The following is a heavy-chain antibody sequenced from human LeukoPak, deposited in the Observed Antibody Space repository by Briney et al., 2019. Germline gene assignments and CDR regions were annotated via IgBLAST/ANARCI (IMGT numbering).Heavy chain of an antibody. CDR3: AREAGWFDP. V-gene: IGHV4-61*02. D-gene: IGHD6-19*01. J-gene: IGHJ5*02. Sequence: PSETLSLTCNVSGGSINSGHYYWSWIRQSAGKGLEWIGRFYTSGTTDYNPSLKSRVTISADTSKNQFSLKLSSVTAADTAVYYCAREAGWFDPWGQGTLVTVSS. CDR2: FYTSGTT. CDR1: GGSINSGHYY.